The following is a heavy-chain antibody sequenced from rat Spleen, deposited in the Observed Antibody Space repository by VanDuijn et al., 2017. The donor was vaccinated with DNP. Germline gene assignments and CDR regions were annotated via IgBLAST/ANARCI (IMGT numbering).Heavy chain of an antibody. Sequence: EVQLVESGGGLVQPERSLKISCVASEFTFSRSDVAWVRQAPTRGLEWVASISPSGANIYYRDSVKGRFTISRDIPKSTLYLQMDSLRSEDTATYYCVTRAPGDYYYGGYFDYWGQGVMVTVSS. J-gene: IGHJ2*01. CDR1: EFTFSRSD. CDR2: ISPSGANI. D-gene: IGHD1-6*01. V-gene: IGHV5-19*01. CDR3: VTRAPGDYYYGGYFDY.